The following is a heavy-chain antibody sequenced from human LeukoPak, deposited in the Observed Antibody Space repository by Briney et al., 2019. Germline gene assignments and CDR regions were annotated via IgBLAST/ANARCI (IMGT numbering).Heavy chain of an antibody. J-gene: IGHJ4*02. V-gene: IGHV3-23*01. CDR1: GFTFSNAW. D-gene: IGHD3-22*01. CDR3: ARQRSSSGSYDH. Sequence: QPGGSLRLSCAASGFTFSNAWMSWVRQAPGKGLEWVSAISGSGGSTYYADSVKGRFTISRDNSKNTLYLQMNSLRAEDTAVYYCARQRSSSGSYDHWGQGTLVTVSS. CDR2: ISGSGGST.